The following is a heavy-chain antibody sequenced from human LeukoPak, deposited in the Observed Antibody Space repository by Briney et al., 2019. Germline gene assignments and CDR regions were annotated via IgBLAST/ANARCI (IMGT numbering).Heavy chain of an antibody. J-gene: IGHJ4*02. CDR3: ARDRSSGWSPFDY. V-gene: IGHV1-46*01. Sequence: GASVTVSCKASGYTFTSYYMHWVRQAPGQGLEWMGIINPSGGSTSYAQKFQDRVTMTRDTSTSTVYMEMSSLRSEDTAVYYCARDRSSGWSPFDYWGQGTLVTVSS. CDR1: GYTFTSYY. D-gene: IGHD6-19*01. CDR2: INPSGGST.